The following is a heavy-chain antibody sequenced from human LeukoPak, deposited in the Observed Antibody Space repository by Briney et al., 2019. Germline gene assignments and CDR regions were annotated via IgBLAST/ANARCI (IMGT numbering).Heavy chain of an antibody. CDR3: AKASVAIPQYCNS. CDR1: GYTFTSYA. J-gene: IGHJ5*02. CDR2: INAGNGNT. Sequence: ASVKVSCKASGYTFTSYAIHWVRQAPGQRLEWMGWINAGNGNTKYSQKFQGRVTITRDTSASTAYMELSSLRSEDTAVYYCAKASVAIPQYCNSWGQGTLVTVSS. V-gene: IGHV1-3*01. D-gene: IGHD2-2*02.